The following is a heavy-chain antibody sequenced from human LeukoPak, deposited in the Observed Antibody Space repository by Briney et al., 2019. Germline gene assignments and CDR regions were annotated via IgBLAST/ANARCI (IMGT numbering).Heavy chain of an antibody. J-gene: IGHJ4*02. Sequence: GGSLRLSCAASGFAFSSYSMNWVRQAPGKGLKWVSYISSSSGTIYYADSVKGRFTISRDNAKNSLYLQMNSLRAEDTAVYYCARVASGYLNNCWGQGTLVTVSS. CDR3: ARVASGYLNNC. CDR1: GFAFSSYS. CDR2: ISSSSGTI. D-gene: IGHD5-12*01. V-gene: IGHV3-48*01.